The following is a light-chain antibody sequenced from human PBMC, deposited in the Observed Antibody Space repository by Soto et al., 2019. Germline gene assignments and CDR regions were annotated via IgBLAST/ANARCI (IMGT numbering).Light chain of an antibody. CDR2: AAS. Sequence: DIQMTQSPSSLSACVGDRLPVTCRASQNIATFLHWYQQKPGKAPRVLIYAASSLQSGVPSRFSGSGYGTDFTLTITGLQTDDFAIYYCKQSYITPITFGKGTRLEIK. CDR1: QNIATF. CDR3: KQSYITPIT. J-gene: IGKJ5*01. V-gene: IGKV1-39*01.